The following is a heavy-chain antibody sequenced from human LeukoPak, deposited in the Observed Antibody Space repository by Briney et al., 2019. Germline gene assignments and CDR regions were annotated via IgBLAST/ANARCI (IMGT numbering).Heavy chain of an antibody. CDR1: GGSISSGDYY. CDR3: ARDSPLPESYYYGMDV. CDR2: IYYSGST. D-gene: IGHD2-2*01. Sequence: SETLSLTCTVSGGSISSGDYYWSWIRQPPGKGLEWIGYIYYSGSTYYNPSLKSRVTISVDTSKNQFSLKLSSVTAADTAVCYCARDSPLPESYYYGMDVWGQGTTVTVSS. V-gene: IGHV4-30-4*01. J-gene: IGHJ6*02.